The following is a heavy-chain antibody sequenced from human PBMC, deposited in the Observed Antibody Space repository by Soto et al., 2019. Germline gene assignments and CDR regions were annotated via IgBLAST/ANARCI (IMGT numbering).Heavy chain of an antibody. V-gene: IGHV1-46*01. CDR3: AAEIGGSYDSSGYIVH. J-gene: IGHJ4*02. CDR2: INPSGGST. CDR1: GYTFTSYY. D-gene: IGHD3-22*01. Sequence: ASVKVSCKASGYTFTSYYMHWVRQAPGQGLEWMGIINPSGGSTSYAQKFQGRVTMTRDTSTSTAYMELSSLRSEDTAVYYCAAEIGGSYDSSGYIVHWGQGTLVTVSS.